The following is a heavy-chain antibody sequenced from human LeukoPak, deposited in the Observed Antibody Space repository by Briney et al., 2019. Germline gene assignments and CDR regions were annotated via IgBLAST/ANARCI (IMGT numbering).Heavy chain of an antibody. J-gene: IGHJ4*02. CDR3: TNQKFSGSHLFGY. D-gene: IGHD3-10*01. CDR2: ILFDGSNT. V-gene: IGHV3-30*02. CDR1: GLILSNYG. Sequence: GGSLRLSCAASGLILSNYGMHWVRQGPGKGLEWVAFILFDGSNTKYAASVKGRFTISRDNSESTVYLQMSTLTIDDTAMYYCTNQKFSGSHLFGYWGQGTVVTVSS.